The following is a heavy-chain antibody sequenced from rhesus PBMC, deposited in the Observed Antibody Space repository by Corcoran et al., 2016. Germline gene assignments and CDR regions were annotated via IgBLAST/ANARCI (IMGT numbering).Heavy chain of an antibody. CDR1: GGSISSNW. V-gene: IGHV4-173*01. CDR3: ARGIAASGYY. CDR2: ISGSGGGP. J-gene: IGHJ4*01. Sequence: QLQLQESGPGLVKPSENLSLTCAVSGGSISSNWWSWIRQPPGKGLEWVGRISGSGGGPSYNPSLKSRVTSSTATSKTQLSLKLISVTAADTAVYYWARGIAASGYYWGQESWSPSPQ. D-gene: IGHD6-25*01.